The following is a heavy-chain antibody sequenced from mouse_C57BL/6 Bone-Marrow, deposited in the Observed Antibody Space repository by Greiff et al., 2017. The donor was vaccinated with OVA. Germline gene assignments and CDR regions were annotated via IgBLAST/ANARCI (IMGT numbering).Heavy chain of an antibody. J-gene: IGHJ2*01. CDR1: GYTFTSYW. CDR2: IHPNSGST. CDR3: ARSNDGYYYYFDY. Sequence: VQLQQPGAELVKPGASVKLSCKASGYTFTSYWMHWVKQRPGQGLEWIGMIHPNSGSTNYNEKFKSKATLTVDKSSSTAYMQLSSLTSEDSAVYYCARSNDGYYYYFDYWGQGTTLTVSS. D-gene: IGHD2-3*01. V-gene: IGHV1-64*01.